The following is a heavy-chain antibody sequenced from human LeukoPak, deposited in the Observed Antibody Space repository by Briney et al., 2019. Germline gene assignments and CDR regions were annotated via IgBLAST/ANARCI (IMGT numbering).Heavy chain of an antibody. CDR1: GYTFTSYG. J-gene: IGHJ3*02. CDR3: ARHSGSYYVPNWGDAFDI. D-gene: IGHD1-26*01. V-gene: IGHV1-18*01. CDR2: ISAYNGNT. Sequence: ASVKVSCKASGYTFTSYGISWVRQAPGQGLEWMGWISAYNGNTNYAQKLQGRVTMTTDTSTSTAYMELRSLRSDDTAVYYCARHSGSYYVPNWGDAFDIWGQGTMVTVSS.